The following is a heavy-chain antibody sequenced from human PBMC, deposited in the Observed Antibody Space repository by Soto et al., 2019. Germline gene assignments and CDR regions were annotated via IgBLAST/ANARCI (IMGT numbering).Heavy chain of an antibody. CDR3: ARISHDSIPS. CDR2: TYYRSKWYN. D-gene: IGHD3-22*01. J-gene: IGHJ3*01. V-gene: IGHV6-1*01. Sequence: SQTLSLTCAISGDSVSSNTAAWNWIRQSKSRGLEWLGRTYYRSKWYNDYAVSVKSRITINPDTSKNQFSLHLNSVTPEDTAVYYCARISHDSIPSWGQGTMVTVSS. CDR1: GDSVSSNTAA.